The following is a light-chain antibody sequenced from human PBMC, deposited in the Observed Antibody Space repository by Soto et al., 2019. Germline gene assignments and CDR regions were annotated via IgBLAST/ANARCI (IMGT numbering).Light chain of an antibody. Sequence: SDLTQAPSGSGFPGQSGSISCTRASSDVGSYNRVSWYQQFPATAPKLLIYEVSNRPSGVPDRFSGSKSGNTASLTISGLQAEDEADYYCSSYTSSSTYVFGTGTKVTVL. CDR1: SSDVGSYNR. J-gene: IGLJ1*01. CDR3: SSYTSSSTYV. CDR2: EVS. V-gene: IGLV2-18*02.